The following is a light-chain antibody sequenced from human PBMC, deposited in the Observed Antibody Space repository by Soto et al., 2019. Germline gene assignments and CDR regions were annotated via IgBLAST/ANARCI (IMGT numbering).Light chain of an antibody. J-gene: IGKJ1*01. CDR1: QSVSSN. CDR2: GAS. Sequence: EIVMTQSPATLSVSPGERATLSCRASQSVSSNLALYQQKPGQAPRLLIYGASTTATGIPARFSGSGSGTEFTLTISSLQSEDFAVYYCHHYTNWPWTFGQGTKVEIK. CDR3: HHYTNWPWT. V-gene: IGKV3-15*01.